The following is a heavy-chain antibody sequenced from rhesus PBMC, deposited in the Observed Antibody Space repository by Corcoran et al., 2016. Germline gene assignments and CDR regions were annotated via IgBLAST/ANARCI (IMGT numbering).Heavy chain of an antibody. CDR1: GGSIRSNS. Sequence: QLQLQESGPGLVKPSETLSLTCAVFGGSIRSNSWSWIRQAPGRGLEWIGYIYSSGSTYYNPSLKSRVTLSVDTSKNQFSLKLTSVTAADTAVYYCALRYEVWGPGVLVTVSS. CDR2: IYSSGST. V-gene: IGHV4S11*01. D-gene: IGHD1-1-1*01. J-gene: IGHJ5-1*01. CDR3: ALRYEV.